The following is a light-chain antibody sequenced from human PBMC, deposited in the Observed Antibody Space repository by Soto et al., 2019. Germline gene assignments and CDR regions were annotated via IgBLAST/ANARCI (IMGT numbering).Light chain of an antibody. J-gene: IGKJ1*01. V-gene: IGKV1-8*01. CDR2: AAS. CDR3: QQYYSYPQT. CDR1: QDISSY. Sequence: AIRMTQSPSSLSASTGDRVTITCRASQDISSYLAWYQQKPGKAPKLLIYAASTLQSGVPSRFSGNGSGTDFTLTISCLQSEDFATYYCQQYYSYPQTFGQGTKVDIK.